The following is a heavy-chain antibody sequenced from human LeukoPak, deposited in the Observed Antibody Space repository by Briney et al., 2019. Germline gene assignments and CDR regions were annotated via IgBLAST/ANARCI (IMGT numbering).Heavy chain of an antibody. V-gene: IGHV1-69*05. CDR1: GGTFSSYA. CDR3: ARDGDYDFWSGYYTE. CDR2: IIPIFGTA. D-gene: IGHD3-3*01. Sequence: SVKVSCKASGGTFSSYAISWVRKAPGQGLEWMGGIIPIFGTANYAQKFQGRVTITTDESTSTAYMELSSLRSEDTAVYYCARDGDYDFWSGYYTEWGQGTLVTVSS. J-gene: IGHJ4*02.